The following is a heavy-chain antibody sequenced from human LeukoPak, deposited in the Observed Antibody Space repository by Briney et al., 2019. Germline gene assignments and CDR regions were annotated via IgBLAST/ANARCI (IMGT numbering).Heavy chain of an antibody. D-gene: IGHD6-13*01. V-gene: IGHV1-8*02. CDR3: ARGGRGSWYDAFDI. CDR2: MNPNSGNT. J-gene: IGHJ3*02. Sequence: ASVKVSCKASGYTFTNYGISWVRQATGQGLEWMGWMNPNSGNTGYAQKFQGRVTMTRNTSISTAYMELSSPRSEDTAVYYCARGGRGSWYDAFDIWGQGTMVTVSS. CDR1: GYTFTNYG.